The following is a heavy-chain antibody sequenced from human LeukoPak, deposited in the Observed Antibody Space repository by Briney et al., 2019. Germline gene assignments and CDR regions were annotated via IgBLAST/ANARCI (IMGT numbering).Heavy chain of an antibody. D-gene: IGHD2/OR15-2a*01. CDR3: ARDGRPEFYYYYGMDV. V-gene: IGHV1-18*01. Sequence: ASVKVSCKASGYTFTSYGISWVRQAPGQGLEWMGWISAYNGNTNYAQRLQGRVTMTTDTSTSTAYMELSSLRSEDTAVYYCARDGRPEFYYYYGMDVWGQGTTVTVSS. CDR1: GYTFTSYG. CDR2: ISAYNGNT. J-gene: IGHJ6*02.